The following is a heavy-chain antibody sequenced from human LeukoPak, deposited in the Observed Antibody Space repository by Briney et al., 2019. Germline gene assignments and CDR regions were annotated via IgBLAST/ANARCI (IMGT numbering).Heavy chain of an antibody. Sequence: PGGSLRLSCAASGFTFSGYDMSWVRQAPGKGLEWVAFIRYDGSNKYYADSVKGRFTISRDNSKNTLYLQMNSLRAEDTAVYYCANHGSYDYWGQGTLVTVSS. V-gene: IGHV3-30*02. CDR1: GFTFSGYD. CDR3: ANHGSYDY. J-gene: IGHJ4*02. CDR2: IRYDGSNK.